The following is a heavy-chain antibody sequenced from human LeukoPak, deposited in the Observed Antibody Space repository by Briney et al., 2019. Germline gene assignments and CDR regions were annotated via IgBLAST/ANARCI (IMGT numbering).Heavy chain of an antibody. CDR1: GDSISIYY. CDR2: IYTSGST. CDR3: ARLITGTTTAFDI. V-gene: IGHV4-4*07. D-gene: IGHD1-7*01. Sequence: SETLSLTCTVSGDSISIYYWSWIRQPAGKGLEWIGRIYTSGSTNYNPSLKTRVSMSVDTSKNQFSLKLSSVTAADTAVYYCARLITGTTTAFDIWGQGTMVTVSS. J-gene: IGHJ3*02.